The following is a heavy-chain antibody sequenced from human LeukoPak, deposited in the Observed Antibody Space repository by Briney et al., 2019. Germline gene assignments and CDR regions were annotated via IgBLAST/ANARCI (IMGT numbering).Heavy chain of an antibody. Sequence: NPSETLSLTCTVSGGSISISSSSYYWGWIRQPPGKGLEWIGNVYHTGSTYYNPSLKSRVTISVDTSKNQFSLKLSSVTAADTAVYYCARVFDYVWGSGDDAFDIWGQGTMVTVSS. J-gene: IGHJ3*02. V-gene: IGHV4-39*07. CDR1: GGSISISSSSYY. CDR2: VYHTGST. CDR3: ARVFDYVWGSGDDAFDI. D-gene: IGHD3-16*01.